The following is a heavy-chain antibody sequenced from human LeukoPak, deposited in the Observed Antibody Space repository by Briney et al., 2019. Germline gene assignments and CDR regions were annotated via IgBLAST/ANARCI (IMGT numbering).Heavy chain of an antibody. V-gene: IGHV4-59*08. CDR1: GGSISSYY. D-gene: IGHD6-6*01. Sequence: PSETLSLTYTVSGGSISSYYWSWIRQPPGKGLEWIGYIYYSGSTNYNPSLKSRVTISVDTSKNQFSLKLSSVTAADTAVYYCASSEYSSSFDYWGQGTLVTVSS. CDR2: IYYSGST. CDR3: ASSEYSSSFDY. J-gene: IGHJ4*02.